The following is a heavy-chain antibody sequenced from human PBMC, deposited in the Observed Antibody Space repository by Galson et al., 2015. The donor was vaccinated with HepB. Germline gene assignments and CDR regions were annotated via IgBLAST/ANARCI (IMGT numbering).Heavy chain of an antibody. J-gene: IGHJ6*02. CDR2: IYHSGST. CDR3: AGGSSYGYTFYYYYGVDV. Sequence: TLSLTCAVSGGSISSDGYSWSWIRQPPGKGLEWAGYIYHSGSTYYNPSLKSRVAISVDRSKNQFSLKLSSVTAADTAVYYCAGGSSYGYTFYYYYGVDVWGQGTRVTVSS. V-gene: IGHV4-30-2*01. D-gene: IGHD5-18*01. CDR1: GGSISSDGYS.